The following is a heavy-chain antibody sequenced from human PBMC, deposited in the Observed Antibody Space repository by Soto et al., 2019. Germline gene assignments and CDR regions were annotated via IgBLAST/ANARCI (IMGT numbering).Heavy chain of an antibody. D-gene: IGHD3-10*01. CDR3: VRGYGRNFDY. V-gene: IGHV4-34*01. Sequence: QVQLQQWGAGLLKPSETLSLTCAVYGGSFSGYYWSWIRQPPGKGLEWIGEINHSGSTNYNPSLQSRVTIPVATSKNQFPLNLSSVPAADTAVYYCVRGYGRNFDYWGQGTLVTVSP. CDR2: INHSGST. J-gene: IGHJ4*02. CDR1: GGSFSGYY.